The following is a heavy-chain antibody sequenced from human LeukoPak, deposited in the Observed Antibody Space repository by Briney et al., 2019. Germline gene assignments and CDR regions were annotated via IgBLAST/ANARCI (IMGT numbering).Heavy chain of an antibody. CDR3: AKSEDFPVSYYYYGMDV. CDR2: IGGSGGST. D-gene: IGHD3-3*01. Sequence: GGSLRLSCAASGFTFSIYAMSWVRQARGRGLQWVSAIGGSGGSTYYADSVKGRFTISRDNSKNTLYLQVNSLRAEDTAVYYCAKSEDFPVSYYYYGMDVWGQGTTVTVSS. V-gene: IGHV3-23*01. CDR1: GFTFSIYA. J-gene: IGHJ6*02.